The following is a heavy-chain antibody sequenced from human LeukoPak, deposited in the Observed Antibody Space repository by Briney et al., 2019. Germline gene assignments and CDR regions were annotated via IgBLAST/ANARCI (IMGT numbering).Heavy chain of an antibody. CDR3: AKYGPQDSGSSHFDY. CDR1: GFTFSSHT. D-gene: IGHD1-26*01. CDR2: IGGSGDST. V-gene: IGHV3-23*01. J-gene: IGHJ4*02. Sequence: GGSLRLSCAASGFTFSSHTMSWARQAPGKGLEWVSAIGGSGDSTYYADSVKGRFTISRDNSQNTLYLQMNSLRAEDTAVYYCAKYGPQDSGSSHFDYWGQGTLVTVSS.